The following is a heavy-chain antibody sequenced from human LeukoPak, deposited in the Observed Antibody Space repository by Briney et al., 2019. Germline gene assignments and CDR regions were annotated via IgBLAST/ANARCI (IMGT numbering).Heavy chain of an antibody. Sequence: SETLSLTCAVYGGSFSGYYWSWIRQPPGKGLEWIGEINHSGSTNYNPSLKSRVTISVDTSKNQFSLKLSSVTAADTAAYYCARTIGYCSGGSCYFYYGMDVWGQGTTVTVSS. D-gene: IGHD2-15*01. CDR1: GGSFSGYY. CDR2: INHSGST. J-gene: IGHJ6*02. CDR3: ARTIGYCSGGSCYFYYGMDV. V-gene: IGHV4-34*01.